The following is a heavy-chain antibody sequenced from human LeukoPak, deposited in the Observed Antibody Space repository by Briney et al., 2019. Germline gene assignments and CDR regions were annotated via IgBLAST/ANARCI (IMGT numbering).Heavy chain of an antibody. Sequence: SETLSLTCTVSGGSISSYYWSWIRQPPGKRLEWIGYIYYSGSTNYNPSLKSRVTISVDTSKKQFSLKLSSVTAADTAVYYCARARDGGNYTPLDYWGQGTLVTVSS. CDR3: ARARDGGNYTPLDY. CDR1: GGSISSYY. V-gene: IGHV4-59*01. J-gene: IGHJ4*02. CDR2: IYYSGST. D-gene: IGHD4-23*01.